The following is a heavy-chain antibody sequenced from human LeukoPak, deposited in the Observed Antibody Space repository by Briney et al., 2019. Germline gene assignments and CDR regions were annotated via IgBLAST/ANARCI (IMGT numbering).Heavy chain of an antibody. CDR3: ARDLGCSSTSCYHAFDI. J-gene: IGHJ3*02. D-gene: IGHD2-2*01. Sequence: ASVKVSCKASGYTFTGYYMHWVRQAPGQGLEWLGWINPNSGGTNYAQNFQGRVTMTRDTSISTAYMELSRLTSDDTAVYYCARDLGCSSTSCYHAFDIWGQGTMVTVSS. CDR1: GYTFTGYY. CDR2: INPNSGGT. V-gene: IGHV1-2*02.